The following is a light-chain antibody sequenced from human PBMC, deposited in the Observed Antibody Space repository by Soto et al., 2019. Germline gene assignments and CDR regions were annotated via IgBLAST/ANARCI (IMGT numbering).Light chain of an antibody. CDR1: QSISSY. J-gene: IGKJ1*01. V-gene: IGKV1-5*01. CDR3: LQYNGYYRT. Sequence: DIQMTQSPSFLSASVGDSVTITCRASQSISSYLNWYQQRPGKAPNLLIFDASTLESGVPSRFSGSGSGTTFTLTISSLQSDDFATYYCLQYNGYYRTFGQGTKVDIK. CDR2: DAS.